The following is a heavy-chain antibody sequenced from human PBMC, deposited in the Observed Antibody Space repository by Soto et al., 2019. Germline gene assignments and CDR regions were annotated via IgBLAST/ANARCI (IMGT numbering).Heavy chain of an antibody. J-gene: IGHJ6*02. CDR1: GYSFTSYW. CDR2: IYPGDSDT. CDR3: ARRTLMDLPYYYYYGMDG. Sequence: GESLKISCKGSGYSFTSYWIGWVRQMPGKGLEWMGIIYPGDSDTRYSPSFQGQVTISADKSISTAYLQWSSLKASDTAMYYCARRTLMDLPYYYYYGMDGWGQGTTVTVSS. D-gene: IGHD2-8*01. V-gene: IGHV5-51*01.